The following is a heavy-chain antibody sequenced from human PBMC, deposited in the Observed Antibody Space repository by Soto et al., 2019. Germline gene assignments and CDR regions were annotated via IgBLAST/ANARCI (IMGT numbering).Heavy chain of an antibody. V-gene: IGHV3-48*04. D-gene: IGHD1-26*01. CDR3: ARDKSGTYSIDY. J-gene: IGHJ4*02. Sequence: EVQLVESGGGLVQSGGSLRLTCAASGFTFNRYTMNWVRQAPGKGLEWLSYINGGGGTMFYADSVKGRVTISRDNANNSLYLQMDSLRAEDTAVYYCARDKSGTYSIDYWGQGTLVTVS. CDR1: GFTFNRYT. CDR2: INGGGGTM.